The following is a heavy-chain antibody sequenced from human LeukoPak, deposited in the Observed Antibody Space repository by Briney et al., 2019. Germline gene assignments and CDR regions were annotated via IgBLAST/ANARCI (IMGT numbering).Heavy chain of an antibody. CDR2: FDPEDAET. CDR1: GYTLTELS. Sequence: ASVKVSCKVSGYTLTELSMHWVRQAPGKGLEWMGGFDPEDAETIYAQKFQDRVTMTEDTSTDTAYMGLSSLRSEDTAVYYCATLKNTSVLGWETGLGYWGQGTLVTVSS. V-gene: IGHV1-24*01. D-gene: IGHD1-26*01. CDR3: ATLKNTSVLGWETGLGY. J-gene: IGHJ4*02.